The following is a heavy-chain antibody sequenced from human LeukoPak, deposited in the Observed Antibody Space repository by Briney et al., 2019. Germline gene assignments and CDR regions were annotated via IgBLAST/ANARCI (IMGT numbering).Heavy chain of an antibody. J-gene: IGHJ4*02. CDR1: GGSISSYY. Sequence: PSETLSLTCTVAGGSISSYYWSWIQQPPGKGLEWHGYIYYSGSPNYNPSLKSRVTISVDASKNQFSLKLTSVTAADTAVYYCARGVPEYYDFWSGYFYYFDYWGQGTLVTVSS. D-gene: IGHD3-3*01. CDR3: ARGVPEYYDFWSGYFYYFDY. V-gene: IGHV4-59*01. CDR2: IYYSGSP.